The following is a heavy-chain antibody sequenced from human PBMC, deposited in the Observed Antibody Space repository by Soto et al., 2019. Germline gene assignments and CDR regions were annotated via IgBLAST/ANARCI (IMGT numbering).Heavy chain of an antibody. CDR3: ARADPDAFVGE. CDR2: ISYSGST. CDR1: GGSRSSDY. Sequence: SKTLSLTCTVSGGSRSSDYWTWLRQSPGRGLEWIGYISYSGSTYYNPSLKSRVTISADTSKNQFSLRMNSMIAADTAVYYCARADPDAFVGEWGKRTPVTGYS. J-gene: IGHJ6*04. D-gene: IGHD3-16*01. V-gene: IGHV4-59*01.